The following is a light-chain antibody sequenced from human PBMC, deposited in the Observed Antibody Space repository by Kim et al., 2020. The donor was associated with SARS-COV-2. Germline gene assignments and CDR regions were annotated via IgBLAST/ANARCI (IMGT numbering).Light chain of an antibody. CDR2: GAS. Sequence: EIVMTQSPATLSVSPGERATLSCRASQSVSSNLAWYQQKPGQAPRLLIYGASIRATDIPARFSGSGSGPEFTLTISSLQSEDFAVYYCQQYNNWLGTFGQGTKLEI. CDR1: QSVSSN. J-gene: IGKJ2*02. V-gene: IGKV3D-15*01. CDR3: QQYNNWLGT.